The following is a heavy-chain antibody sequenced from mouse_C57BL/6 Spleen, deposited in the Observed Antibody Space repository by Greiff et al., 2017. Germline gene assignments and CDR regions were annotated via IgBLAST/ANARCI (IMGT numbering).Heavy chain of an antibody. Sequence: EVQVVESGGGLVKPGGSLKLSCAASGFTFSDYGMHWVRQAPEKGLEWVAYISSGSSTIYYADTVKGRFTISRDNAKNTLFLQMTSLRSEDTAMYYCARPVITTVVAYYYAMDYWGQGTSVTVSS. D-gene: IGHD1-1*01. CDR1: GFTFSDYG. CDR3: ARPVITTVVAYYYAMDY. CDR2: ISSGSSTI. J-gene: IGHJ4*01. V-gene: IGHV5-17*01.